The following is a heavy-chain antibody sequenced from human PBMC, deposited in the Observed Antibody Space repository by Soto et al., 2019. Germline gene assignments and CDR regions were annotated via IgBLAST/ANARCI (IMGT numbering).Heavy chain of an antibody. J-gene: IGHJ3*02. Sequence: QVQLQESGPGLVKPSHTLSLTCTVSGDSISSSNYYWSWIRQPPGKGLEWIGYISYSGTTYYNPSLKTRLNISLDTSKNQFSLQLSPVTAADTAEYNGARAPYRGTTSRGPFDMGGQWTVVTVS. CDR3: ARAPYRGTTSRGPFDM. CDR1: GDSISSSNYY. V-gene: IGHV4-30-4*01. D-gene: IGHD1-26*01. CDR2: ISYSGTT.